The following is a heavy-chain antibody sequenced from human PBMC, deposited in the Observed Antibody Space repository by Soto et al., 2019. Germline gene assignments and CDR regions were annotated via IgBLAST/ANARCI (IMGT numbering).Heavy chain of an antibody. CDR3: ARVSWREKYGMDV. Sequence: GGSLRLSCASSGFTFIDSYMSWIRQAPGKGLEWISYITFSGNTVYYADSLKGRFTISRDNAKNSLYLQMNRLRAEDTAVYYCARVSWREKYGMDVWGQGTTVTVSS. V-gene: IGHV3-11*01. J-gene: IGHJ6*02. CDR1: GFTFIDSY. CDR2: ITFSGNTV.